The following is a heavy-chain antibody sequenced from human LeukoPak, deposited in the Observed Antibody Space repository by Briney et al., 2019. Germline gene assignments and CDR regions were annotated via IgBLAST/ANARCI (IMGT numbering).Heavy chain of an antibody. V-gene: IGHV4-30-2*01. CDR3: ARDMDDSSGYYYFDY. D-gene: IGHD3-22*01. Sequence: SQTLSLTCAVSGGSISSGGYSWSWIRQPPGKGLEWIGYIYHSGSTYYNPSLKSRVTISVDRSKNQFSLKLSSVTAADTAVYYCARDMDDSSGYYYFDYWGQGTLVTVSS. CDR1: GGSISSGGYS. J-gene: IGHJ4*02. CDR2: IYHSGST.